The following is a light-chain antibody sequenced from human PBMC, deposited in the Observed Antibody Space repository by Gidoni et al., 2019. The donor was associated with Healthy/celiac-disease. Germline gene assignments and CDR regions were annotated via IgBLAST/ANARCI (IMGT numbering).Light chain of an antibody. J-gene: IGKJ2*01. CDR3: QQRSNWPLYT. V-gene: IGKV3-11*01. CDR2: DAS. CDR1: QSVSSY. Sequence: EIVLTQSPATLSLSPGERATLPCRASQSVSSYLAWYQQKPGQAPRRLIYDASNRATGIPARFSGSGSGTDFTLTISSLEPEDFAVYYCQQRSNWPLYTFGQGTKLEIK.